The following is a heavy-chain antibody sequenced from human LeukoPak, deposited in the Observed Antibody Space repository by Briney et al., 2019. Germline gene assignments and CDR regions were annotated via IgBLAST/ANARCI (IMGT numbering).Heavy chain of an antibody. D-gene: IGHD5-12*01. CDR1: RGSISGSIRSYY. CDR2: ISSSGSV. V-gene: IGHV4-4*09. CDR3: ARIPLGYSGAYYFDY. J-gene: IGHJ4*02. Sequence: KPSETLSLTCTVSRGSISGSIRSYYWSWLRQPPGKGLEWIGYISSSGSVNDNPSLRSRVTILVDTSKNQFFLNLTSVSAADTAVYYCARIPLGYSGAYYFDYWGQGTLVTVSP.